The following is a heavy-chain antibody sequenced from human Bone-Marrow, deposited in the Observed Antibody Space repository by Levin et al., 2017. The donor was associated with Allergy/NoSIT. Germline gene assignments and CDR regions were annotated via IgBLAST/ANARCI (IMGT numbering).Heavy chain of an antibody. D-gene: IGHD1-20*01. CDR3: ARTTLTGAPYYYYAMDV. CDR2: VDWDDDK. V-gene: IGHV2-70*01. Sequence: SGPTLVKPTQTLTLTCTFSGFSLTTNGMSVNWIRQTPGRALEWLAVVDWDDDKYYSTSLKTRLTISKDTSKNQVVLTMTDVDPVDTGTYYCARTTLTGAPYYYYAMDVWGQGITVTVSS. J-gene: IGHJ6*02. CDR1: GFSLTTNGMS.